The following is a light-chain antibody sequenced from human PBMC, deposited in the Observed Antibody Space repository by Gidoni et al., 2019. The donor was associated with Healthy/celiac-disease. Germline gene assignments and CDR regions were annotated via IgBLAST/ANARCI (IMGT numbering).Light chain of an antibody. Sequence: DIQMTHSPSSLSASVGDRVPITCRATQDISYSLAWFQQKPGSAPKSLIYAASSLRTGVPSKFSGSGSGTDFTLTISSLQPEDFATYYCQQYKSYPLTFGGGTKVEIK. CDR3: QQYKSYPLT. V-gene: IGKV1-16*02. J-gene: IGKJ4*01. CDR2: AAS. CDR1: QDISYS.